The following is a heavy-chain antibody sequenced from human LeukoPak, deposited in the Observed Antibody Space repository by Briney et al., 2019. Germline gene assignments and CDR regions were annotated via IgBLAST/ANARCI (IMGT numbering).Heavy chain of an antibody. D-gene: IGHD3-10*01. V-gene: IGHV1-8*02. J-gene: IGHJ4*02. CDR1: GYTFTSYG. CDR3: ARGNFTSGSRQSQDY. CDR2: MNPKSGNT. Sequence: ASVTVSCKASGYTFTSYGISWVRQAPGQGLGWMGWMNPKSGNTGYAQKFQGRVTMTRDTSISTAYMELSSLRSEDTAVYYCARGNFTSGSRQSQDYWGQGTLVTVSS.